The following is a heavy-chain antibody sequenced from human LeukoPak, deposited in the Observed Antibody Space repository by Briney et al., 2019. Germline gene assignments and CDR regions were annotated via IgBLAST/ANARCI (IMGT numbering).Heavy chain of an antibody. CDR3: ARVGLGHNWFDP. CDR2: IKQDGSEK. Sequence: PGGSLRLSCAASGFTVSSNYMSWVRQAPGKGLEWVANIKQDGSEKYYVDSVKGRFTISRDNAKNSLYLQMNSLRAEDTAVYYCARVGLGHNWFDPWGQGTLVTVSS. J-gene: IGHJ5*02. CDR1: GFTVSSNY. D-gene: IGHD7-27*01. V-gene: IGHV3-7*05.